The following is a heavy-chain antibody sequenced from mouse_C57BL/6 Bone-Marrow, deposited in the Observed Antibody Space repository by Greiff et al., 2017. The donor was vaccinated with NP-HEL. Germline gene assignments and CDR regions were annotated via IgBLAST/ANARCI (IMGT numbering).Heavy chain of an antibody. CDR3: AREGEYFDV. CDR1: GYTFTSYW. V-gene: IGHV1-69*01. Sequence: VKLQQPGAELVMPGASVKLSCKASGYTFTSYWMHWVKQRPGQGLEWIGEIDPSDSYTNYNQKFKGKSTLTVDKSSSTAYMQLSSLTSEDSAVYYCAREGEYFDVWGTGTTVTVSS. CDR2: IDPSDSYT. J-gene: IGHJ1*03.